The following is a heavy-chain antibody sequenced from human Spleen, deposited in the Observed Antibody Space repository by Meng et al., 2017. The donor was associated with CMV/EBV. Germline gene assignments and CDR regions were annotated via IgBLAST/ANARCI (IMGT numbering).Heavy chain of an antibody. CDR3: ARETTGALDP. CDR1: GYTFTSYY. V-gene: IGHV1-46*01. D-gene: IGHD1-1*01. CDR2: ISPTDGST. Sequence: QVQLVLSGADVKEPGASVKLSCKASGYTFTSYYIHWVRQAPGQGLEWMGMISPTDGSTIYSQNFQGRVTMTRDTSTSTLYLQLSRLRSEDTAVYYCARETTGALDPWGQGTLVTVPS. J-gene: IGHJ5*02.